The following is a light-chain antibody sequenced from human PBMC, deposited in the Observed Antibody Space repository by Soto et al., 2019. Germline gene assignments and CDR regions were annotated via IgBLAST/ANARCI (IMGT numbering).Light chain of an antibody. CDR3: QQYGTSPIT. J-gene: IGKJ5*01. CDR1: QTVSSD. CDR2: GAS. V-gene: IGKV3-20*01. Sequence: ENVLTQSPGTLSFSPGERATLSCRASQTVSSDLTWYQQRPGQAPRLLIYGASKRATGIPDRFSGSGSGTDFSLTIRRLGPEDFALYYCQQYGTSPITFGQGTRLEIK.